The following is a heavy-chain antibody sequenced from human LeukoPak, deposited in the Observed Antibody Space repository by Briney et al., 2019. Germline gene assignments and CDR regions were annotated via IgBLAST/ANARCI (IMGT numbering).Heavy chain of an antibody. V-gene: IGHV3-11*01. J-gene: IGHJ4*02. Sequence: GGSLRLSCAASGFTFSDYYMSWIRQAPGKGLEWVSYISSSGSTIYYADSLKGRFTISRDNAKNSLYLQMNSLRAEDTAVYYCASLEPGIAVAAYWGQGTLVTVSS. CDR3: ASLEPGIAVAAY. CDR2: ISSSGSTI. D-gene: IGHD6-19*01. CDR1: GFTFSDYY.